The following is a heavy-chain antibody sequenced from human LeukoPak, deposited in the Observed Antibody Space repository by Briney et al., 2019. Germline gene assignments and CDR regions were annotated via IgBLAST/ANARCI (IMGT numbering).Heavy chain of an antibody. Sequence: ASVKVSCKASGYTFTSYYMHWVRRAPGQGLEWMGIINPSGGSTGYAQKFQGRVTMTRDTSTSTVYMELSSLRSEDTAVYYCARGTDIVLVPAAPDVWGQGTPVTVSS. J-gene: IGHJ6*01. CDR1: GYTFTSYY. CDR3: ARGTDIVLVPAAPDV. D-gene: IGHD2-2*01. V-gene: IGHV1-46*01. CDR2: INPSGGST.